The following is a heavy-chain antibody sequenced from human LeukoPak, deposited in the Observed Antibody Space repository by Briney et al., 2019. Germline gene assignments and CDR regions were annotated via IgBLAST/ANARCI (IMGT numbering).Heavy chain of an antibody. CDR1: GGSFSGYY. Sequence: SETLSLTCAVYGGSFSGYYWSWIRQPPGKGLEWIGSIYYSGSTYFNPSLKSRVTVSVDTSKNQFSLKLNSVTAADTAVYYCARDRDNTKWYSWFDPWGQGTLVTVSS. CDR2: IYYSGST. V-gene: IGHV4-34*01. CDR3: ARDRDNTKWYSWFDP. J-gene: IGHJ5*02. D-gene: IGHD2-15*01.